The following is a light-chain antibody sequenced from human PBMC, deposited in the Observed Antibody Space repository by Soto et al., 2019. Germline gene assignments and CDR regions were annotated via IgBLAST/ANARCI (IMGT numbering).Light chain of an antibody. CDR1: QSIVFSDGNAY. J-gene: IGKJ4*02. CDR2: RTS. CDR3: MQGTIWPPT. V-gene: IGKV2-30*01. Sequence: DVVMTQSPLSLPVTLGQPASISCRSSQSIVFSDGNAYFSWFQQRTGQSPRRLIYRTSNRDSGVPDRFSGSGSGTDFTLTINRVEAEDVGVYYCMQGTIWPPTFGRGNKVEIK.